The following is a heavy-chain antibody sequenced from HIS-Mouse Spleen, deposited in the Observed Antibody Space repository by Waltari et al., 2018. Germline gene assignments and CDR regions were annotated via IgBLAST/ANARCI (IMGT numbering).Heavy chain of an antibody. CDR3: ARDSVAGTYFDY. Sequence: EVQLVETGGGLIQPGGSLRLSCEASGFTVSSNYMSWVRQAPGKGLEWVSVIYSGGSTYYADSVKGRFTISRDNSKNTLYLQMNSLRAEDTAVYYCARDSVAGTYFDYWGQGTLVTVSS. V-gene: IGHV3-53*02. J-gene: IGHJ4*02. CDR2: IYSGGST. D-gene: IGHD1-7*01. CDR1: GFTVSSNY.